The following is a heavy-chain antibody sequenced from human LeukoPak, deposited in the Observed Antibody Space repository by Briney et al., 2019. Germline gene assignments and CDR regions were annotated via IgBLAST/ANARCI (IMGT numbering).Heavy chain of an antibody. D-gene: IGHD2-21*02. V-gene: IGHV4-34*01. CDR3: ARGGFYCGGDCYVDY. CDR1: GGSLSPYY. CDR2: INHSGST. Sequence: SETLSLTCAVYGGSLSPYYWSWIRQPPGKGLEWIGEINHSGSTNYNPSLKSRVTISVDTSKNQFSLRLSSVTAADTAVYYCARGGFYCGGDCYVDYWGQGTLVTVSS. J-gene: IGHJ4*02.